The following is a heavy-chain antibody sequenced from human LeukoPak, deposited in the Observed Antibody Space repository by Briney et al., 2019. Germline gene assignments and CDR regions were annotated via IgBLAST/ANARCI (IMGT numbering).Heavy chain of an antibody. D-gene: IGHD4-11*01. CDR3: ARGLALGLTVTPKAFDY. CDR2: ISNSGSPI. CDR1: GFTFDSYS. J-gene: IGHJ4*02. Sequence: PGGSLRLSCVVSGFTFDSYSMNWVRQAPGKRLEWISYISNSGSPIYYADSVKGRFTISRDKDKSSLYLQMNSLAADDTAVYYCARGLALGLTVTPKAFDYWGQGTLVTVSS. V-gene: IGHV3-48*01.